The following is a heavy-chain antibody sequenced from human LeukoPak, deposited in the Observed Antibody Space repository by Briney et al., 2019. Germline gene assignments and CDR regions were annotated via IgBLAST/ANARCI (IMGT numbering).Heavy chain of an antibody. V-gene: IGHV1-2*02. CDR3: ARGNYDILTGYVDY. Sequence: ASVKVSCKASGYTFTGYYMHWVRQAPGQGLELMGWINPNSGGTNYAQKFQGRVTMTRDTSISTAYMELSRLRSDDTAVYYCARGNYDILTGYVDYWGQGTLVTVSS. CDR2: INPNSGGT. J-gene: IGHJ4*02. D-gene: IGHD3-9*01. CDR1: GYTFTGYY.